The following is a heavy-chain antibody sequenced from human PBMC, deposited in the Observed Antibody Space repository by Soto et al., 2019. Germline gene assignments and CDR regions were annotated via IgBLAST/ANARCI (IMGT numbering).Heavy chain of an antibody. V-gene: IGHV1-46*03. CDR1: GYTFTSYY. Sequence: QVQLVQSGAEVKKPGASVKVSCKASGYTFTSYYMHWVRQAPGQGLEWMGIINPSGGSTSYAQKFPGGGNMARDTSTGTVYMELSSLRSEDTAGYYCARTFTHPEDIWGQGTMVTVAS. CDR3: ARTFTHPEDI. J-gene: IGHJ3*02. D-gene: IGHD3-16*01. CDR2: INPSGGST.